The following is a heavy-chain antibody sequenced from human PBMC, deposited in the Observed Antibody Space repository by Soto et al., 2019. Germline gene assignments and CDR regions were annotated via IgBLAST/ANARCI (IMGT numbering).Heavy chain of an antibody. CDR2: IYYSGST. Sequence: SETLSLTCTVSGGSMSSSSYYWGWIRQPPGKGLEWIGSIYYSGSTHYNPSLKSRVTISVDTSKNQFSLKLSSATAADTAVYYCATHGDDILTGRHYDNWGQGILVTVSS. V-gene: IGHV4-39*01. CDR3: ATHGDDILTGRHYDN. D-gene: IGHD3-9*01. J-gene: IGHJ4*02. CDR1: GGSMSSSSYY.